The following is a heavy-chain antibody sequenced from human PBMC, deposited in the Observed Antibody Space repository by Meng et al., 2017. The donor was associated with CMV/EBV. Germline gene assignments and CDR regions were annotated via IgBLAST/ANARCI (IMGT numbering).Heavy chain of an antibody. D-gene: IGHD1-20*01. Sequence: VQLGQYGGEVRKPGASVTVACKVAGYTLTELSMHWVRQAPGKGLEWMGGFDPEDGETIYAQKFQGRVTMTEDTSTDTAYMELSSLRSEDTAVYYCATRRITGPLDYWGQGTLVTVSS. J-gene: IGHJ4*02. CDR3: ATRRITGPLDY. CDR1: GYTLTELS. CDR2: FDPEDGET. V-gene: IGHV1-24*01.